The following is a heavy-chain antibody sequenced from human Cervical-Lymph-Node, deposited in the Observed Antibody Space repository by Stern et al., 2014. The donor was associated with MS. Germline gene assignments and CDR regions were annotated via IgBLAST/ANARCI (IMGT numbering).Heavy chain of an antibody. Sequence: QVQLQESGAGLVKPSETLSLTCTVSGGSFSSDAYYWSWIRQAPGKGLEGIGYIYHSGSSSYNPTLKSRVTMSVDTSKNQFSLRLTSVTAADTAVYYCGKQVREWGRGTLVTVSS. V-gene: IGHV4-61*08. CDR1: GGSFSSDAYY. J-gene: IGHJ4*02. CDR3: GKQVRE. CDR2: IYHSGSS.